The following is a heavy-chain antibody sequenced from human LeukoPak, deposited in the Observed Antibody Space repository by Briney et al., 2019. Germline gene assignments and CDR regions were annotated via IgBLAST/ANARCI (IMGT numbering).Heavy chain of an antibody. CDR2: IGGSGSYT. CDR3: AKTIIGYYRPFDS. V-gene: IGHV3-23*01. Sequence: PGGSLRLSCAASGFTFSSYAMSWVRQAPGKGLEWVSGIGGSGSYTYYADSVKGRFTISRDNSKNTLYLQMNSLRAEDTALYYCAKTIIGYYRPFDSWGQGTLVTVSS. J-gene: IGHJ4*02. CDR1: GFTFSSYA. D-gene: IGHD3-22*01.